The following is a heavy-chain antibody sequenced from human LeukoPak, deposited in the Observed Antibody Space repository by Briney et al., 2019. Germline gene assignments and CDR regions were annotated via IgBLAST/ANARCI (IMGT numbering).Heavy chain of an antibody. J-gene: IGHJ4*02. V-gene: IGHV1-8*03. D-gene: IGHD2-15*01. CDR1: GYTFTSYD. Sequence: ASVKVSCKASGYTFTSYDINWVRQATGQGLEWMGWMNPNSGNAGYAQKFQGRVTITRNTSISTAYMELSSLRSEDTAVYYCARKLGARYCSGGSCDGNDYWGQGTLVTVSS. CDR3: ARKLGARYCSGGSCDGNDY. CDR2: MNPNSGNA.